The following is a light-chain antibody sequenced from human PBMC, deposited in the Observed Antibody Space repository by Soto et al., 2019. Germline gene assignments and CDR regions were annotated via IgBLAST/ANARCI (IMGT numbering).Light chain of an antibody. CDR2: DVS. J-gene: IGLJ1*01. CDR1: SSDVGGYNF. CDR3: SSCTNSSTYV. V-gene: IGLV2-14*01. Sequence: QSALTQPASVSGSPGQSITISCAGTSSDVGGYNFVSWYQQHPGKAPKLMIYDVSNRPSGVSNRFSGSKSGNTASLTISGLQAEDEADYYCSSCTNSSTYVFGTGTKLTVL.